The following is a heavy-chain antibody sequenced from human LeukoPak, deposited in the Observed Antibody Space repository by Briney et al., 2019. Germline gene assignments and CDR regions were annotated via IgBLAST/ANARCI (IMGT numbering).Heavy chain of an antibody. CDR2: IYYGGST. CDR3: ARVDSSWYFDY. V-gene: IGHV4-30-4*01. D-gene: IGHD6-13*01. J-gene: IGHJ4*02. Sequence: PQTLSLTCTVSGGSISSGDYYWSWIRQPPGKGLEWIGYIYYGGSTYYNPSLKSRVTISVDTTKNQFSLKLSSVTAADTAVYYCARVDSSWYFDYWGQGTLVTVSS. CDR1: GGSISSGDYY.